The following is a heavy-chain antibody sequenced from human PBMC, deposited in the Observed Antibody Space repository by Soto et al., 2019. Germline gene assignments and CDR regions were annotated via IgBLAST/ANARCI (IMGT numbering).Heavy chain of an antibody. CDR1: GGSISSGDYY. D-gene: IGHD4-17*01. V-gene: IGHV4-30-4*01. J-gene: IGHJ4*02. CDR3: AADTRYGDPPVDY. CDR2: IYYSGST. Sequence: QVQLQESGPGLVKPSQTLSLTCTVSGGSISSGDYYWSWIRQPPGKGLEWIGYIYYSGSTYYNPSLKSRVXXSXDXXKNQFSLKLGSVTAADTAVYYCAADTRYGDPPVDYWGQGTLVTVSS.